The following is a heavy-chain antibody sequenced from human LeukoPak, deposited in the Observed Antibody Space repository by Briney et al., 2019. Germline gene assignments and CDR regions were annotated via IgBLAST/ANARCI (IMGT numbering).Heavy chain of an antibody. V-gene: IGHV4-59*08. Sequence: SETLSLTCTVSGGSISSYYWSWIRQPPGKGLEWIGYIYYSGSTNYNPSLKSRVTISVDTSKNQFSLKLSSVTAADTAVYYCARRDGYKTNLDYWGRGTLVTVSS. CDR1: GGSISSYY. CDR3: ARRDGYKTNLDY. J-gene: IGHJ4*02. CDR2: IYYSGST. D-gene: IGHD5-24*01.